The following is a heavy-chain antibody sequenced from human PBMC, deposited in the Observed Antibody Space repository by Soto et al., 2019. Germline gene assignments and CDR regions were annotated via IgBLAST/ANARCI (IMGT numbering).Heavy chain of an antibody. CDR1: GFTFSIYW. V-gene: IGHV3-7*03. J-gene: IGHJ4*02. D-gene: IGHD3-22*01. CDR3: AREKGDYYDSSGYYSN. Sequence: GGSRRLSCAASGFTFSIYWMSWVRQAPGRGREWVANIKQDGSEKYYMDSVKGRFTISRDNAKNSLYLQMNRLRAEDTAVYYCAREKGDYYDSSGYYSNWGQGTLVTVSS. CDR2: IKQDGSEK.